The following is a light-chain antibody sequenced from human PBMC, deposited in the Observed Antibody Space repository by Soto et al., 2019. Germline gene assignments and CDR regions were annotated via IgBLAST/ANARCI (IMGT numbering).Light chain of an antibody. CDR1: QNIASTY. CDR2: GAS. V-gene: IGKV3-20*01. CDR3: QQYANLPRT. J-gene: IGKJ2*01. Sequence: IVLTQSPGTLSLSPGERATLSCRSSQNIASTYLAWYQPKPGQAPRLLIYGASSRATGIPDRLSGSGSGTDFTLIISRLEPEDFAAYYCQQYANLPRTFGQGTKLQIK.